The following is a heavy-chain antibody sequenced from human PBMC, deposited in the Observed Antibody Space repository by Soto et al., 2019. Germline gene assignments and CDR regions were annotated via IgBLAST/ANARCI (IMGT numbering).Heavy chain of an antibody. V-gene: IGHV1-69*06. CDR2: IIPIFGTA. CDR1: GGTFSSYA. Sequence: QVQLVQSGAEVKKPGSSVKVSCKASGGTFSSYAIIWVRQAPGQGLEWMGGIIPIFGTANYAQKFQGRVTITADKSTSTAYMERSRLRSEDTAVYYWAYAATDDVWSGRGGNWFDPWGQGTLVTDSS. CDR3: AYAATDDVWSGRGGNWFDP. D-gene: IGHD3-3*01. J-gene: IGHJ5*02.